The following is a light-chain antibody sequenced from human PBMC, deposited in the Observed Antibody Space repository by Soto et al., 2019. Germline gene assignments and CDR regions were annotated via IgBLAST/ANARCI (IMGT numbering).Light chain of an antibody. CDR1: SSDVGSYNL. V-gene: IGLV2-23*01. Sequence: QSALTQPASVSGSPGQSITISCTGTSSDVGSYNLVSWYQQYPGKAPKLMICEGSKRPSGVSNRFSGSKSGNTASLTISGLQAEDEADYYCCSYAGSSTWVFGVGTKLTVL. CDR3: CSYAGSSTWV. CDR2: EGS. J-gene: IGLJ3*02.